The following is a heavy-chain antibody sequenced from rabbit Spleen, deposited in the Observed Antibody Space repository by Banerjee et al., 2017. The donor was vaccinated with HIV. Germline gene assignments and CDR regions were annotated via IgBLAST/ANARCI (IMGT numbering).Heavy chain of an antibody. D-gene: IGHD8-1*01. CDR2: IDTGSSGFT. Sequence: QEQLEESGGGLVKPEGSLTLTCKASGFPFSNKAVMCWVRQAPGKGLEWIACIDTGSSGFTYFASWAKGRFTISKTSSTTVTLQMTSLTAADTATYFCARDSGSSFSSYGMDLWGPGTLVT. CDR1: GFPFSNKAV. V-gene: IGHV1S45*01. CDR3: ARDSGSSFSSYGMDL. J-gene: IGHJ6*01.